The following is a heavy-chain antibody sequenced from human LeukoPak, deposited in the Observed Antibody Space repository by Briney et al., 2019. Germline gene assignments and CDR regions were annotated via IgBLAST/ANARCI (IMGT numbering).Heavy chain of an antibody. CDR1: GYSFTSYG. D-gene: IGHD4-11*01. Sequence: VKVSCKASGYSFTSYGFSWVRQAPGQGLEWMGWISAYNGNRNLAQKFQDRVTMTTDTSTSTAYMELRGLRSDDTAVYYCARDYLQRYFDYWGQGTPITVSS. CDR2: ISAYNGNR. J-gene: IGHJ4*02. V-gene: IGHV1-18*01. CDR3: ARDYLQRYFDY.